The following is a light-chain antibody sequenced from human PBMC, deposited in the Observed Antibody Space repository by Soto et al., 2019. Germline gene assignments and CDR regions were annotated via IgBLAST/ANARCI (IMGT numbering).Light chain of an antibody. V-gene: IGKV3-20*01. CDR3: QHYGGSFI. CDR2: DAS. CDR1: QSVSSY. Sequence: EIVLTQSPGTLSLSPGERATLSCRASQSVSSYLAWYQQKPGQAPRLLIYDASNRATGIPARFSGSGSGTDFTLSISRLEPEDFAVYYCQHYGGSFIFGPGTKVDIK. J-gene: IGKJ3*01.